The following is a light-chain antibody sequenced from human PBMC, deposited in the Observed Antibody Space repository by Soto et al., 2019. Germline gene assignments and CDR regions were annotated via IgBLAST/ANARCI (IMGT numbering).Light chain of an antibody. J-gene: IGLJ1*01. Sequence: QSALTQPASVSGSPGQSIAISCTGTSSDVGGYNYVSWYQQHPGKAPKLMIYDVTNRPSGVSNRCSGSKSGNTASLTISGIQAEDEADYYCSSYTSSSTYVFGTGTKVTVL. CDR2: DVT. V-gene: IGLV2-14*03. CDR1: SSDVGGYNY. CDR3: SSYTSSSTYV.